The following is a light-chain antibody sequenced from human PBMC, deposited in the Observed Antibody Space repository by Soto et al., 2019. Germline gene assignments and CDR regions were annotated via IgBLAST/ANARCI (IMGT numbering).Light chain of an antibody. CDR1: SGSVSTNYY. CDR2: NTY. J-gene: IGLJ2*01. V-gene: IGLV8-61*01. CDR3: VLYMGSGISV. Sequence: QTVVTQEPSLSVSPGGTVTLTCGLSSGSVSTNYYPSWYQQTPGQAPRTLLYNTYSRSSGVHDRFSGAVLGNKAALTITGAQADDESYYYCVLYMGSGISVFGGGTKLTVL.